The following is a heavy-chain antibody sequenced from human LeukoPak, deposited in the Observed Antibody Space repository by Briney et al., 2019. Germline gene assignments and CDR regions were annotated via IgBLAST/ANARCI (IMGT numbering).Heavy chain of an antibody. CDR3: AADYGSGSYVDFDY. J-gene: IGHJ4*02. CDR2: IVVGSGNT. Sequence: ASVKVSCKASGFTFTSSAVQWVRQARGQRLEWIGWIVVGSGNTNYAQKFQERVTITRDMSTSTAYMELSSLRSEDTAVCYCAADYGSGSYVDFDYWGQGTLVTVSS. D-gene: IGHD3-10*01. V-gene: IGHV1-58*01. CDR1: GFTFTSSA.